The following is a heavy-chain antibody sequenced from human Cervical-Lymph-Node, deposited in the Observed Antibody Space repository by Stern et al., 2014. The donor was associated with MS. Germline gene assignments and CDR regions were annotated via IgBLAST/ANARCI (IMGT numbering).Heavy chain of an antibody. CDR1: GGTFSKFP. CDR2: IFPVFGTP. V-gene: IGHV1-69*01. CDR3: ALSSETSDRWYSLGYDL. J-gene: IGHJ5*02. D-gene: IGHD6-13*01. Sequence: VQLVESGAEVTKPGASVNVSCKASGGTFSKFPSSWVRQAPGQGLEWMGVIFPVFGTPTYAQEFRGRVTITADVSTSTVYMELSSLRSDDTAVYYCALSSETSDRWYSLGYDLWGQGTLVTVSS.